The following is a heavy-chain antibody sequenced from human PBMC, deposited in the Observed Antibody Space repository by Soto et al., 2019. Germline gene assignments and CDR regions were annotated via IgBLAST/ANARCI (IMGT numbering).Heavy chain of an antibody. Sequence: QVQLQESGPGLVKPSETLSLTCTVSGGSFGTYYWNWIRQPPGKGLEWIGYIYYSGNTNYTPSLKSRVTISVDTSKTQHSLKLTSVTAADTAVYYCARGPGTLESQLLGHYYDGVDVWGQGTPVTVSS. CDR3: ARGPGTLESQLLGHYYDGVDV. CDR2: IYYSGNT. V-gene: IGHV4-59*01. D-gene: IGHD2-2*01. J-gene: IGHJ6*02. CDR1: GGSFGTYY.